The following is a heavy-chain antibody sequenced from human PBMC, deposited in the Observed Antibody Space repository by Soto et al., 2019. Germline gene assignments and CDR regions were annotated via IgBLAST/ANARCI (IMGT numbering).Heavy chain of an antibody. CDR1: GFTFGDYA. D-gene: IGHD6-19*01. Sequence: GGSLRLSCTASGFTFGDYAMSWFRQAPGKGLEWVGFIRSKAYGGTTEYAASVKGRFTISRDDSKSIAYLQMNSLKTEDTAVYYCTRASTPPRYSSGWYKPYYYYGMDVWGQGTTVTVSS. V-gene: IGHV3-49*03. J-gene: IGHJ6*02. CDR2: IRSKAYGGTT. CDR3: TRASTPPRYSSGWYKPYYYYGMDV.